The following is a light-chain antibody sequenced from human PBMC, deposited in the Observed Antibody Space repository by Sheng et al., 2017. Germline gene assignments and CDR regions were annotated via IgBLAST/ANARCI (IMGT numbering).Light chain of an antibody. Sequence: ETVMTQSPVTLSVSPGERATLSCRASQTINNNLAWYQQTPGQPPRLLIYAASTRATGVPGRFSGSASGTEYTLTISSLQSEDFALYYCQQYHNWPPMYTFGQGTKLEIK. CDR1: QTINNN. CDR2: AAS. CDR3: QQYHNWPPMYT. V-gene: IGKV3-15*01. J-gene: IGKJ2*01.